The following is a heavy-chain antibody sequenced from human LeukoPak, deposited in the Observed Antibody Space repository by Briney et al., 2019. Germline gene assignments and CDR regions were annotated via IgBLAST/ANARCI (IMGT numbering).Heavy chain of an antibody. Sequence: GGSLRLSCVASGFSFSAYIMHWVRQAPGKGLEYVSAIRSDGSSTFYPNSVKGRFTISRDNSKSTLCLQMGSLRAEDTAVYYCTRRYGGHSGWAGYHDSWGQGTLVTVSS. D-gene: IGHD6-19*01. CDR3: TRRYGGHSGWAGYHDS. CDR1: GFSFSAYI. CDR2: IRSDGSST. V-gene: IGHV3-64*01. J-gene: IGHJ4*02.